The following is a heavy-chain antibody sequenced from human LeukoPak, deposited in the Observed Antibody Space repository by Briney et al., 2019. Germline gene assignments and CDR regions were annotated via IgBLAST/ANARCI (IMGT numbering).Heavy chain of an antibody. V-gene: IGHV3-74*01. CDR3: AIDFNWNQLDY. Sequence: GGSLRLSCAASGFTFSSYWMHWVRQAPGKGLVWVSRINSDGSSTSYADSVKGRFTISGDNAKNTLYLQMDSLRAEDTAVYYCAIDFNWNQLDYWGQGTLVTVSS. CDR1: GFTFSSYW. J-gene: IGHJ4*02. CDR2: INSDGSST. D-gene: IGHD1-20*01.